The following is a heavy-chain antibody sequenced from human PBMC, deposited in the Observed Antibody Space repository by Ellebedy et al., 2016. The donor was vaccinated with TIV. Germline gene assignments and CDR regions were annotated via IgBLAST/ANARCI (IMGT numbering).Heavy chain of an antibody. Sequence: GGSLRLXXAASGFTFNNYAMNWVRQAPGEGLEWVAVIWYDGSNEYYADSVKGRFIISRDNSKNTLYLQMNSLRVEDTAVYYCARSTRIGTTGAYFDNWGQGTLVTVSS. D-gene: IGHD1-1*01. CDR2: IWYDGSNE. V-gene: IGHV3-33*08. CDR3: ARSTRIGTTGAYFDN. CDR1: GFTFNNYA. J-gene: IGHJ4*02.